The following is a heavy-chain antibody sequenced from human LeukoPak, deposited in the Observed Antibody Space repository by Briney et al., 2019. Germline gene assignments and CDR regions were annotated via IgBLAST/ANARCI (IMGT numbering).Heavy chain of an antibody. CDR1: GFIFGSYG. J-gene: IGHJ4*02. V-gene: IGHV3-33*01. D-gene: IGHD3-10*01. CDR2: IWYDGSIE. Sequence: GGSLRLSCAASGFIFGSYGMNWVRQAPGKALEWVAIIWYDGSIEYYSDSVKGRFSISRDNSKNTLYLQMSSLRDEDTAIYYCVRHPHVFGYWGQGTLVTVSS. CDR3: VRHPHVFGY.